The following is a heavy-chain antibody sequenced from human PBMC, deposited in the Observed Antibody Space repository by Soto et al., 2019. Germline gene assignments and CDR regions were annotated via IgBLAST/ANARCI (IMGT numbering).Heavy chain of an antibody. J-gene: IGHJ5*02. CDR3: ARVAAAGYNWFDP. Sequence: GASVKVSCKASGHTFTGYYMHWVRQAPGQGLEWMGWINPNSGGTNYAQKFQGWVTMTRDTSISTAYMELSRLRSDDTVVYYCARVAAAGYNWFDPWGQGTLVTVSS. D-gene: IGHD6-13*01. CDR1: GHTFTGYY. CDR2: INPNSGGT. V-gene: IGHV1-2*04.